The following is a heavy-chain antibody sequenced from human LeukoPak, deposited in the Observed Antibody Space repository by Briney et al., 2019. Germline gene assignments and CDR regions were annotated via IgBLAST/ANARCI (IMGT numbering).Heavy chain of an antibody. CDR2: IIPILGIA. D-gene: IGHD3-10*01. V-gene: IGHV1-69*04. J-gene: IGHJ4*02. CDR1: GGTFSSYA. Sequence: SVKASCKASGGTFSSYAISWVRQAPGQGLEWMGRIIPILGIANYAQKFQGRVTITADKSTSTAYMELSSLRSEDTAVYYCARDGSALLWFGELFTSYFGYWGQGTLVTVSS. CDR3: ARDGSALLWFGELFTSYFGY.